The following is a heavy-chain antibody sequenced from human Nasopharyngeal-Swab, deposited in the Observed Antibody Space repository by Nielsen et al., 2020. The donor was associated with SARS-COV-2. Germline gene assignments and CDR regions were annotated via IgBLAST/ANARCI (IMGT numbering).Heavy chain of an antibody. Sequence: SETLSLTCAVSGGSISSSNWWSWVRQPPGKGLEWIGDIYHSGSTNYNPSLKSRVTISVDTSKNQFSLKLSSVTAADTAVYYCARGVGYCSGGSCYWASGYYYYYMDVWGKGTTVTVSS. CDR2: IYHSGST. V-gene: IGHV4-4*02. CDR1: GGSISSSNW. J-gene: IGHJ6*03. D-gene: IGHD2-15*01. CDR3: ARGVGYCSGGSCYWASGYYYYYMDV.